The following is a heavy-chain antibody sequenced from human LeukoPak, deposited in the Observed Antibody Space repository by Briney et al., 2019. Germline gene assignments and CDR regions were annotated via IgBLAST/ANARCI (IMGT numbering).Heavy chain of an antibody. Sequence: SETLSLTCTVSGGSISSYYWSWIRQPPGKGLEWIGFIYYSGRTNYNPSLKSRVTISVDTSKNQFSLKLSSVTAADTAVYYCASSYSTDYYYYYVDVWGKGATVTVSS. CDR3: ASSYSTDYYYYYVDV. J-gene: IGHJ6*03. V-gene: IGHV4-59*01. D-gene: IGHD1-26*01. CDR2: IYYSGRT. CDR1: GGSISSYY.